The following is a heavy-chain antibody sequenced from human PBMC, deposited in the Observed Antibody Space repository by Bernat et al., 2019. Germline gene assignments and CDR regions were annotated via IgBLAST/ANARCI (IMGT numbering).Heavy chain of an antibody. CDR2: ISYDGSNK. J-gene: IGHJ6*02. CDR3: AKGMYYYDSSGYYLPLYYYYGMDD. Sequence: QVQLVESGGGVVQPGRSLRLSCAASGFTFSSYGMHWVRQAPGKGLEWVAVISYDGSNKYYADSVKGRFTISRDNSKNTLYLQMNSLRAEDTAVYYCAKGMYYYDSSGYYLPLYYYYGMDDWGQGTLVTVSS. CDR1: GFTFSSYG. V-gene: IGHV3-30*18. D-gene: IGHD3-22*01.